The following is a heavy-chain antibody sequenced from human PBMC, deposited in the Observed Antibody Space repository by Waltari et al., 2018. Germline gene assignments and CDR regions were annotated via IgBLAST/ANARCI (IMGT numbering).Heavy chain of an antibody. Sequence: QLQLQESGPGLVKPSETLSLTCTVSGGSIRSSSYYWGWIRQPPGKGLEWIGSIYYSGSTYYNPSLKSRVTISVDTSKNQFSLKLSSVTAADTAVYYCARGYGIAAAARYWGQGTLVTVSS. CDR2: IYYSGST. CDR3: ARGYGIAAAARY. D-gene: IGHD6-13*01. J-gene: IGHJ4*02. V-gene: IGHV4-39*07. CDR1: GGSIRSSSYY.